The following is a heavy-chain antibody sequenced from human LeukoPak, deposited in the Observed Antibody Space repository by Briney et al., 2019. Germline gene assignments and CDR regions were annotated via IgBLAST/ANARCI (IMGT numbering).Heavy chain of an antibody. J-gene: IGHJ4*02. CDR1: GGSFSGYY. Sequence: PSETLSLTCAVYGGSFSGYYWSWIRQPPGKGLEWIGYIYYSGSTYYNPSLKSRVTISVDTSKNQFSLKLSSVTAADTAVYYCARVGPGDYGDLHFDYWGQGTLVTVSS. D-gene: IGHD4-17*01. CDR2: IYYSGST. V-gene: IGHV4-30-4*08. CDR3: ARVGPGDYGDLHFDY.